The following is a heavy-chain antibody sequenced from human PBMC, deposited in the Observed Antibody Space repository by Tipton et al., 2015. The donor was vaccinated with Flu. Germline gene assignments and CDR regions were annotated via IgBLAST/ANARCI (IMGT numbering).Heavy chain of an antibody. V-gene: IGHV3-48*03. D-gene: IGHD3-22*01. J-gene: IGHJ6*02. Sequence: SLRLSCAASGFIFGSSEMNWVRQAPGKGLEWVSYISSSGGTIKYADSVKGRFTISRDDSKRSLYLQVNSLKAEDTAVYYCARVILLLFGMDVWGQGTTVTVS. CDR3: ARVILLLFGMDV. CDR2: ISSSGGTI. CDR1: GFIFGSSE.